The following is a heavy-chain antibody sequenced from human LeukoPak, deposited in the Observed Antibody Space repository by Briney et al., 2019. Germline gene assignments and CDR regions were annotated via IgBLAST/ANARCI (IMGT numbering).Heavy chain of an antibody. CDR1: GGSISSSSYY. Sequence: SETLSLTCTVSGGSISSSSYYWGWIRKPPGKGLEWIGSIYYSGSTYYNPSLKSRVTISVDTSKNQFSLKLSSVTAADTAVYYRARRPGVQLWLFDYWGQGTLVTVSS. J-gene: IGHJ4*02. V-gene: IGHV4-39*01. CDR2: IYYSGST. CDR3: ARRPGVQLWLFDY. D-gene: IGHD5-18*01.